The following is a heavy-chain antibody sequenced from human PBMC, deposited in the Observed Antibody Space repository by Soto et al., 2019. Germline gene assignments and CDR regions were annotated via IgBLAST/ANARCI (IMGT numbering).Heavy chain of an antibody. D-gene: IGHD2-21*01. CDR1: GFTFSSYW. V-gene: IGHV3-7*01. J-gene: IGHJ3*02. Sequence: EVQLVESGGGLVQPGGSLRLSCAASGFTFSSYWMSWVRQAPGKGLEWVANIKQDGSEKYYVDSVKGRFTISRDNAKNSLYLQMNSLRAEDTAVYYCARVITVVIGRFDAFDIWGQGTMVTVSS. CDR3: ARVITVVIGRFDAFDI. CDR2: IKQDGSEK.